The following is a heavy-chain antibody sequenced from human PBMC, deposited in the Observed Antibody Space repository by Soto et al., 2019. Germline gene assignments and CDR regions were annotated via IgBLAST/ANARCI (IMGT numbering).Heavy chain of an antibody. CDR3: ARGSTDSYPGSRIFDF. V-gene: IGHV3-23*01. D-gene: IGHD3-10*01. CDR1: GGSFGSRN. CDR2: ITDTGGDA. Sequence: GGALRGSCVDPGGSFGSRNMTWVRQAPGEGLQWVSTITDTGGDAKYADSVRGRFVISRDNSKKTLYLQMTSLTAEDSAMYYCARGSTDSYPGSRIFDFWGRGTLVTLSS. J-gene: IGHJ4*02.